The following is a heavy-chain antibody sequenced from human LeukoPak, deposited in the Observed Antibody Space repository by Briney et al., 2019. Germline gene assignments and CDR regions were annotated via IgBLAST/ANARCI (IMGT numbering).Heavy chain of an antibody. CDR3: SRRADYGDTTSDY. J-gene: IGHJ4*02. V-gene: IGHV3-73*01. Sequence: GGSLRLSCAASGFTFSGSALHWVRQAPGKGLERVGRIRSKGNSYATEYAASVKGRFTISRDDSKNTAYLQMNSLNSEDTAVYYCSRRADYGDTTSDYWGQGTLVTVSS. D-gene: IGHD4/OR15-4a*01. CDR1: GFTFSGSA. CDR2: IRSKGNSYAT.